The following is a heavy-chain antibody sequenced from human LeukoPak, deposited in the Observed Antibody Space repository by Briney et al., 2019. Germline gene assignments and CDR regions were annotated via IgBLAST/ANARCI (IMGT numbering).Heavy chain of an antibody. D-gene: IGHD3-22*01. CDR2: IYYSGST. V-gene: IGHV4-39*07. J-gene: IGHJ4*02. CDR3: ASDYDSSGYRYFDY. Sequence: PSETLSLTCTVSGGSISSSSYYWGWIRQPPGKGLEWIGSIYYSGSTYYNPSLKSRVTISVDTSKNQFSLKLSSVTAADTAVYYCASDYDSSGYRYFDYWGQGTLVTVSS. CDR1: GGSISSSSYY.